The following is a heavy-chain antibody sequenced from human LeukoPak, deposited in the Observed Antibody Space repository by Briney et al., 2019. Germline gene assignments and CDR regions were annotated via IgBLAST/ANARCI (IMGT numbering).Heavy chain of an antibody. V-gene: IGHV1-2*06. CDR3: ARTRRYYYDSSGYYDYDY. D-gene: IGHD3-22*01. CDR1: GYTFTGYY. J-gene: IGHJ4*02. Sequence: GSSVKVSCKASGYTFTGYYMHWVRQAPGQGLEWMGRISPNSGGTNYAQKFQGRVTMTRDTSISTAYMELSRLRSDDTAVYYCARTRRYYYDSSGYYDYDYWGQGTLVTVSS. CDR2: ISPNSGGT.